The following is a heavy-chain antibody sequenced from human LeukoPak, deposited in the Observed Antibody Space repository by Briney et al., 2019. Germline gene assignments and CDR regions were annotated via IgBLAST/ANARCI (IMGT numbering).Heavy chain of an antibody. Sequence: GGSLRLSCAASGFTFSSYWMHWVRQAPGKGLEWVAVISYDGSNKYYADSVKGRFTISRDNSKNTLNLQMNSLRPEDTAVYYCARRSSAWYFLDYWGQGTLVTVSS. V-gene: IGHV3-30-3*01. CDR1: GFTFSSYW. J-gene: IGHJ4*02. CDR2: ISYDGSNK. CDR3: ARRSSAWYFLDY. D-gene: IGHD6-19*01.